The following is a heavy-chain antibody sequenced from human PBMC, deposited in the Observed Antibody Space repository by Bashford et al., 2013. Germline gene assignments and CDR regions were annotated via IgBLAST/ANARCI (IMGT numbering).Heavy chain of an antibody. V-gene: IGHV1-46*04. D-gene: IGHD3-16*01. J-gene: IGHJ3*02. CDR3: ARDYGNEAFDI. Sequence: WVRQAPGQGLDWMGIIIPSTGTTNYARKLQGRATMTRDTSTSTVYMELRSLRSEDTAVYYCARDYGNEAFDIVGPRDNGHRLL. CDR2: IIPSTGTT.